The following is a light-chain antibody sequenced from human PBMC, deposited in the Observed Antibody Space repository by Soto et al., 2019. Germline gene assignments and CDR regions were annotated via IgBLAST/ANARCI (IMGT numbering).Light chain of an antibody. J-gene: IGKJ4*01. CDR1: QSVSSN. CDR2: GAS. Sequence: EIVMTQSPATLSVSPGERATLSCRASQSVSSNLAWYQQKPGQAPRLLIYGASTRATGIPDRFSGSGSGADFTLTINRLEPEDFAVYYCQQFETCGGGTKVDIK. V-gene: IGKV3D-15*01. CDR3: QQFET.